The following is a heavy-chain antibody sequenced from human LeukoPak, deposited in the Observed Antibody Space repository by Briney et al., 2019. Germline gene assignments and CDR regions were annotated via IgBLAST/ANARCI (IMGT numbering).Heavy chain of an antibody. CDR2: IKQDGSEK. CDR3: ARVGLAYCSGGSCYRDWFDP. V-gene: IGHV3-7*01. D-gene: IGHD2-15*01. Sequence: GGSLRLSCAASGFTFSIYCMSCVRDAPGKGLEWVANIKQDGSEKYYVDSVKGRFTISRDNAKTSLYLKMNSLRAEAAAVYYCARVGLAYCSGGSCYRDWFDPWGQGTLVTVSS. J-gene: IGHJ5*02. CDR1: GFTFSIYC.